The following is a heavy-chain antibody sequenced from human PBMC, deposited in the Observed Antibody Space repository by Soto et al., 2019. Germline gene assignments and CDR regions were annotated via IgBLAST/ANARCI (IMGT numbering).Heavy chain of an antibody. CDR2: ISSSSSTI. CDR3: ARDVWFGALHQSP. V-gene: IGHV3-48*01. D-gene: IGHD3-10*01. J-gene: IGHJ4*02. Sequence: PGGSLRLSCAASGFTFSSYSMNWVRQAPGKGLEWVSYISSSSSTIYYADSVKGRFTISRDNAKNSLYLQMNSLRAEDTAVYYCARDVWFGALHQSPWGQGTLVTVSS. CDR1: GFTFSSYS.